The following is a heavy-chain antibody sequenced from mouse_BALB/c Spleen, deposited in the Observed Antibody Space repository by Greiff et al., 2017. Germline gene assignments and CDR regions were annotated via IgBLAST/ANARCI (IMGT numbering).Heavy chain of an antibody. D-gene: IGHD3-2*01. CDR1: GYNFTSYW. Sequence: QVHVKQPGAELVQPGTSVKLSCKASGYNFTSYWLNWVKLRPGQGLEWIGDIYPGSGSTNYNEKFKSKATLTVDTSSSTAYMQLSSLASEDSALYYCARSETARAYFDDGGQGTTLTVAS. V-gene: IGHV1-55*01. J-gene: IGHJ2*01. CDR2: IYPGSGST. CDR3: ARSETARAYFDD.